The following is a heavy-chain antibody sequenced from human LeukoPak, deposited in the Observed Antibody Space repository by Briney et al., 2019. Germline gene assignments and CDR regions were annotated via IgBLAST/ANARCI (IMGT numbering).Heavy chain of an antibody. CDR1: GGSISSYY. CDR3: ARGPSAAVKYLDF. D-gene: IGHD6-13*01. J-gene: IGHJ4*02. Sequence: PSETLSLTCTVSGGSISSYYWSWIRQPPGKGLEWLGYIYYTGSSNYNPSRKSRVSISVDTSKNQFSLKLSSVTAADTAVYYCARGPSAAVKYLDFWGQGTLVTVSS. V-gene: IGHV4-59*01. CDR2: IYYTGSS.